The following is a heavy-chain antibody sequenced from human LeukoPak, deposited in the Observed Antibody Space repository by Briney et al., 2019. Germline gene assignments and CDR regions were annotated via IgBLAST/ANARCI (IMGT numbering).Heavy chain of an antibody. V-gene: IGHV3-20*04. CDR2: INWNGRIT. CDR3: ARGSVQLWLRDTYYYMDV. D-gene: IGHD5-18*01. CDR1: GFTFDDYA. J-gene: IGHJ6*03. Sequence: GEPLRLSCAASGFTFDDYAMIWVRQVPGRGLEWVSGINWNGRITEYADSVKDRFTISRQNTKNSLYLYMNNLGGEDTALYFCARGSVQLWLRDTYYYMDVWGKGTTVTVSS.